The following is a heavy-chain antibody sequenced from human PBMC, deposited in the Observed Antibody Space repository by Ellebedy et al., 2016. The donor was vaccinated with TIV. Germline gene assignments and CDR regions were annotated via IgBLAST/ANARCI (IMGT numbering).Heavy chain of an antibody. CDR1: GFTFGDYA. Sequence: GESLKISCVGSGFTFGDYAMSWFRQGPGKGLEWVGFIRSKAYGGTIEYAASVKGRFTISRDDSRSIAYLQMNNLKTEDTALYYCTRGPRGYFDSSVPLTWGQGTLVTVSS. CDR3: TRGPRGYFDSSVPLT. V-gene: IGHV3-49*03. D-gene: IGHD3-22*01. J-gene: IGHJ5*02. CDR2: IRSKAYGGTI.